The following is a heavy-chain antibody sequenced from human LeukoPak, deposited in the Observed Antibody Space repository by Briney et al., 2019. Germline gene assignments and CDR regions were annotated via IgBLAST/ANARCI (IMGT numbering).Heavy chain of an antibody. D-gene: IGHD2-21*02. CDR1: GFTFDDYA. CDR3: AREGGDSDDAFDV. Sequence: PGGSLRLSCAASGFTFDDYAMHWVRQAPGKGLEWVSGISWNSGSIGYADSVKGRFTISRDNAKNSLYLQMNSLRVEDTAVYYCAREGGDSDDAFDVWGQGTMVTVSS. V-gene: IGHV3-9*01. CDR2: ISWNSGSI. J-gene: IGHJ3*01.